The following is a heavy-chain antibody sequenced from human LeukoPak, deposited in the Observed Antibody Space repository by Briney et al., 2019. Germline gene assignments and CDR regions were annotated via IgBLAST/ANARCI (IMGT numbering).Heavy chain of an antibody. D-gene: IGHD3-9*01. Sequence: PGGSLRLSCAASGFTFSSYAMTWVRQTPGKGLEWVSAISGSGGTTFYADSVKGRCTISRDNSKNTQYLQMHSLRAEDPAVYYCAKADGYDILTGLDYWGQGTLVTVSS. CDR1: GFTFSSYA. V-gene: IGHV3-23*01. J-gene: IGHJ4*02. CDR3: AKADGYDILTGLDY. CDR2: ISGSGGTT.